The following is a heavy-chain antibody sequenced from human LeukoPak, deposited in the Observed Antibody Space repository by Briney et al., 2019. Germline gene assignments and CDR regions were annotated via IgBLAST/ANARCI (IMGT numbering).Heavy chain of an antibody. CDR1: GFTFSAYS. V-gene: IGHV3-21*01. CDR3: ARFALKTPPTD. J-gene: IGHJ4*02. CDR2: ISSSSSYI. Sequence: GGSLRLSCAASGFTFSAYSMNWVRQAPGKGLEWVSSISSSSSYIYYADSVKGRFTISRDNAKNSLYLQMNSLRAEDTAVYYCARFALKTPPTDWGQGTLVTVSS.